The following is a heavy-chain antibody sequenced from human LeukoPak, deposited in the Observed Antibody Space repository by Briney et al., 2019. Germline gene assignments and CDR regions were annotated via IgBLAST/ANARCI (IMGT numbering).Heavy chain of an antibody. D-gene: IGHD6-19*01. CDR2: ISYDGSNK. V-gene: IGHV3-30*18. CDR1: GFTFSSYA. CDR3: AKAVSSAWYNLDY. Sequence: PGGSLRLSCAASGFTFSSYAMYWVRQAPGKGLEWVVVISYDGSNKYYADSVKGRFTISRDNSKNTLYLQMDSLRAEDTAMYYCAKAVSSAWYNLDYWGQGTLVTVSS. J-gene: IGHJ4*02.